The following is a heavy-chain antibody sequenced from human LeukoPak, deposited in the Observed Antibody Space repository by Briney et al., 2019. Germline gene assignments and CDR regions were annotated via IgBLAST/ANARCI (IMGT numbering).Heavy chain of an antibody. CDR2: ISAHNGET. J-gene: IGHJ4*02. D-gene: IGHD6-6*01. Sequence: ASVKVSCKASGYTFQFFGINWVRQAPGQGLEWMGWISAHNGETNYTQNLQGRVTMTTDTYTSTAYMELRNLRSDDTAVYYCARDFSAGRPFRFDYWGQGTPVIVSS. CDR1: GYTFQFFG. CDR3: ARDFSAGRPFRFDY. V-gene: IGHV1-18*01.